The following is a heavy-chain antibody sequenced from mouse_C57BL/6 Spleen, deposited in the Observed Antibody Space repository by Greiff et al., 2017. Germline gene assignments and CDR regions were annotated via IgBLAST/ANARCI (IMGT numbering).Heavy chain of an antibody. CDR3: AGKGNYGWYFDV. Sequence: EVHLVESGPGLVKPSQSLSLTCSVTGYSITSGYYWNWIRQFPGNKLEWMGYISYDGSNNYNPSLKNRNYITRDTSKNQFFLKLNSVTTEDTATYYCAGKGNYGWYFDVWGTGTTVTVSS. CDR2: ISYDGSN. D-gene: IGHD2-1*01. J-gene: IGHJ1*03. V-gene: IGHV3-6*01. CDR1: GYSITSGYY.